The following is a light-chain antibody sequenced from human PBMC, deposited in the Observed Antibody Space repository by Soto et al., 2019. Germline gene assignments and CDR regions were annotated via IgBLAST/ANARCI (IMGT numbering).Light chain of an antibody. J-gene: IGLJ2*01. V-gene: IGLV2-23*01. CDR1: SRDVGSYNL. Sequence: QSVLTQPASVSGSPGQSITISCTGTSRDVGSYNLVSWYQQHPGKAPKLMIYEGSQRPSGVSNRFSGSKSGNTASLTISGLQAEDEADYYCCSYAGSSTFVVFGGGTKLTVL. CDR2: EGS. CDR3: CSYAGSSTFVV.